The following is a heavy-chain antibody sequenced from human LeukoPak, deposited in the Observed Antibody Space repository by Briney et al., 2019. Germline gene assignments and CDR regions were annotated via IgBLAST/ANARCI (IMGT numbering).Heavy chain of an antibody. CDR1: GFTFSNYA. J-gene: IGHJ4*02. D-gene: IGHD5-18*01. V-gene: IGHV3-23*01. CDR2: ISGSGRST. Sequence: GGSLRLSCAASGFTFSNYAVSWVRQAPGKGLEWVSTISGSGRSTYYADSVKGRFTISRDNSKNTVYLHMSSLRAEDTAVYYCARGLFRGYSSGSYFDYWGQGILVTVSS. CDR3: ARGLFRGYSSGSYFDY.